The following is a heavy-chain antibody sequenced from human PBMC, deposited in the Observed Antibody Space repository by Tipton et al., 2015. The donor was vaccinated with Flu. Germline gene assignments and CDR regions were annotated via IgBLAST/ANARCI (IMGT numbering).Heavy chain of an antibody. J-gene: IGHJ5*01. Sequence: SLRLSCGVSGFSVSSNYMTWVRQAPGKGLEWVSVIYSGGSTYYADSVKGRFTISRDNSKNTMNLQMNSLRVEDTAVYYCANFDGAPWGQGTLVTASS. CDR1: GFSVSSNY. CDR2: IYSGGST. CDR3: ANFDGAP. D-gene: IGHD4-17*01. V-gene: IGHV3-53*01.